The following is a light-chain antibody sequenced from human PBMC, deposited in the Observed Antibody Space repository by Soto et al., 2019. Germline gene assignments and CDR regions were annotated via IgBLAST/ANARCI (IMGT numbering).Light chain of an antibody. CDR2: DVS. J-gene: IGLJ1*01. V-gene: IGLV2-14*03. CDR3: SSYTTSNTRQIV. CDR1: SSDVGGYNY. Sequence: QSVLTQPASVSGSPGQSINISCTGTSSDVGGYNYVSWYQHHPGKAPKLIIYDVSNRPSGVSNPFSGSKSGNTASLTISGLQPEDEADYYCSSYTTSNTRQIVXGTGTKVTVL.